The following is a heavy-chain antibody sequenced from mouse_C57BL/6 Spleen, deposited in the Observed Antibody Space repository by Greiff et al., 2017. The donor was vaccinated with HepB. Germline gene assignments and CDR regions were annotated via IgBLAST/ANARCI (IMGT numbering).Heavy chain of an antibody. J-gene: IGHJ2*01. D-gene: IGHD2-5*01. CDR1: GYTFTSYW. CDR3: ARGEGDYSNCDY. V-gene: IGHV1-52*01. CDR2: IDPSDSDT. Sequence: VQLQQPGAELVRPGSSVKLSCKASGYTFTSYWMHWVKQRPIQGLEWIGNIDPSDSDTHYNQKFKDKATLTVDKSSSTAYMQLSSLTSEDSAVYYCARGEGDYSNCDYWGQGTTLTVSS.